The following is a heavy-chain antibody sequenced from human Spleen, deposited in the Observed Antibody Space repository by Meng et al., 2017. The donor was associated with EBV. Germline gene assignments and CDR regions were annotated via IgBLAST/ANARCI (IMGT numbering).Heavy chain of an antibody. D-gene: IGHD3-16*01. J-gene: IGHJ5*02. Sequence: QVPLQESGPGLVKPSGTRAITCAVSGDSIDSINWWNWVRQPPGKGLEWIGEIYHSGHTNYNPSLRSRVIMSVDKSKNQFSLDLTSVTAADTAVYYCAQRERWGLDPWGQGTLVTVSS. CDR1: GDSIDSINW. CDR3: AQRERWGLDP. V-gene: IGHV4-4*02. CDR2: IYHSGHT.